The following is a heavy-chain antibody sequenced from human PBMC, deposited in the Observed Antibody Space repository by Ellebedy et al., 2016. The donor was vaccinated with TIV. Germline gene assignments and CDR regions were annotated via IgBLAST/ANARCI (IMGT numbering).Heavy chain of an antibody. CDR3: ASYVDTAMVFDY. CDR1: GFTFSSYA. Sequence: GESLKISCAASGFTFSSYAMHWVRQAPGKGLEWVAVISYDGSNKYYADSVKGRFTISRDNSKNTLYLHMNSLRAEDTAVYYCASYVDTAMVFDYWGQGTLVTVSS. V-gene: IGHV3-30-3*01. CDR2: ISYDGSNK. J-gene: IGHJ4*02. D-gene: IGHD5-18*01.